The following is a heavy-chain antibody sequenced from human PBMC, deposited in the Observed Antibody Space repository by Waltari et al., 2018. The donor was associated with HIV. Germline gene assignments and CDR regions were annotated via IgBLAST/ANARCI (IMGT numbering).Heavy chain of an antibody. CDR1: GFTFSSYT. V-gene: IGHV3-21*01. Sequence: EVQLVESGGGVVKPGGSLRLSCAASGFTFSSYTMNWVRQAPGKGLNGFSTISYRGSHIYYTDSLKGRFTISRDNAKNSLYVQMNSLRAEDTAVYYCARYGGHRGPTLDDWGQGTLVTVSS. CDR2: ISYRGSHI. CDR3: ARYGGHRGPTLDD. J-gene: IGHJ4*02. D-gene: IGHD5-12*01.